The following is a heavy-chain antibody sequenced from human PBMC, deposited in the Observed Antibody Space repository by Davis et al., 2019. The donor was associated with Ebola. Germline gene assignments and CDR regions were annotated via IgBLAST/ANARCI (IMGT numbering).Heavy chain of an antibody. CDR1: GGTFSSYA. J-gene: IGHJ6*02. CDR3: ARSVLGYCSSTSCRERGYYYGMDV. Sequence: SVKVSCKASGGTFSSYAISWVRQAPGQGLEWMGRIIPILGIANYAQKFQGRVTITADKSTSTAYMELSSLRSEDTAVYYCARSVLGYCSSTSCRERGYYYGMDVWGQGTTVTVSS. D-gene: IGHD2-2*01. V-gene: IGHV1-69*04. CDR2: IIPILGIA.